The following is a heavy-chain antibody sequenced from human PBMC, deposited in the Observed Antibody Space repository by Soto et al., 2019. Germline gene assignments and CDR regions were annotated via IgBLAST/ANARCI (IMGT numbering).Heavy chain of an antibody. CDR1: GGTFSSYA. J-gene: IGHJ6*02. D-gene: IGHD4-17*01. V-gene: IGHV1-69*01. CDR3: ARDGPSGVDGDGMDV. Sequence: QVQLVQSGAEVKKPGSSVKVSCKASGGTFSSYAISWLRQAPGQGLEWMGGIIPIFGTANYAQKFQGRVTSTADESTSTAYMELSSLRSADTAVYYCARDGPSGVDGDGMDVWGQGTTVTFSS. CDR2: IIPIFGTA.